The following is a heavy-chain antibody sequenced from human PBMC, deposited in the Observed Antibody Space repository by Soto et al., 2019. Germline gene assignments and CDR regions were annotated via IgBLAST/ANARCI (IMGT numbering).Heavy chain of an antibody. V-gene: IGHV1-69*13. J-gene: IGHJ6*02. CDR1: GGTFSSYA. Sequence: GASVKVSCKASGGTFSSYAISWVRQAPGQGLEWMGGIIPIFGTANYAQKFQGRVTITADESTSTAYMELSSLRSEDTAVYYCAAQLELPFPPLNYYYYGMDVWGQGTTVTVSS. CDR3: AAQLELPFPPLNYYYYGMDV. CDR2: IIPIFGTA. D-gene: IGHD1-7*01.